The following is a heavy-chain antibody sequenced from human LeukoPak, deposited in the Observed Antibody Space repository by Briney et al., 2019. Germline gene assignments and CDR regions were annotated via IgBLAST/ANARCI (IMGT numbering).Heavy chain of an antibody. CDR2: MNPNSGNT. V-gene: IGHV1-8*01. CDR1: GYTFTSYD. Sequence: GASVKVSCKASGYTFTSYDINWVRQATGQGLEWMGWMNPNSGNTGYAQKFQGRVTMTRNTSISTAYMELSSLRSEDTAVYYCARGRGWFGEIPIDYWGQGTLVTVSS. D-gene: IGHD3-10*01. CDR3: ARGRGWFGEIPIDY. J-gene: IGHJ4*02.